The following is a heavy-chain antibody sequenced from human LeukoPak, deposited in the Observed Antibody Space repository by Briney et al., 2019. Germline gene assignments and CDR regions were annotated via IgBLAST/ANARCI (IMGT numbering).Heavy chain of an antibody. CDR1: GFTFSRSA. Sequence: SVKVSCKASGFTFSRSAMQWVRQARGQPLEWIGWIVVSSGNTDYAQRFQERVTITSDMSTGTAYMELSSLRSEDTAVYYCVATNLYYFDSSGYFDYWGQGTLVTVSS. D-gene: IGHD3-22*01. V-gene: IGHV1-58*02. CDR3: VATNLYYFDSSGYFDY. CDR2: IVVSSGNT. J-gene: IGHJ4*02.